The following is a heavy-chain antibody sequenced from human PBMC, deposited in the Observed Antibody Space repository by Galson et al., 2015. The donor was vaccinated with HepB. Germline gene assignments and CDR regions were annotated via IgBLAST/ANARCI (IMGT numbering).Heavy chain of an antibody. CDR2: TYYRSKWYN. Sequence: CAISEDSVSSNSAAWNWIRQSPSRGLEWLGRTYYRSKWYNDYAVSVKSRITINPDTSKNQFSLQLNSVTPEDTAVYYCARDASIAAAAADAFDIWGQGTMVTVSS. V-gene: IGHV6-1*01. CDR3: ARDASIAAAAADAFDI. CDR1: EDSVSSNSAA. D-gene: IGHD6-13*01. J-gene: IGHJ3*02.